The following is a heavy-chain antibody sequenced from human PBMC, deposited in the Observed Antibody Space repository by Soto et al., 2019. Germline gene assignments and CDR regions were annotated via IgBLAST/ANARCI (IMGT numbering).Heavy chain of an antibody. D-gene: IGHD3-3*01. J-gene: IGHJ4*02. CDR3: TTSTYDFWSGYYPESGALTNYFDY. CDR2: IKSKTDGGTT. V-gene: IGHV3-15*01. CDR1: GFTFSNAW. Sequence: GGSLRLSCAASGFTFSNAWMSWVRQAPGKGLEWVGRIKSKTDGGTTDYAAPVKGRFTILREDSKNTLYLQMNSLKTEDTAVYYCTTSTYDFWSGYYPESGALTNYFDYWGQGTLVTVSS.